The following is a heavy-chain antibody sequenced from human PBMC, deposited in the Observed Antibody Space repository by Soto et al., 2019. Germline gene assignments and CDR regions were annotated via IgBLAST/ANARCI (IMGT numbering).Heavy chain of an antibody. V-gene: IGHV1-69*06. CDR1: GGTFSSHG. CDR2: IMPTFGSP. D-gene: IGHD1-26*01. J-gene: IGHJ4*02. Sequence: QIQLLQSGPALQKPGSSVKVSCKASGGTFSSHGVAWVRQVPGQGLEWMGGIMPTFGSPTYAPKFQGRITISADKSTSTAYMELSSLRSEDTAVYYCASDRSAQYFDYWGQGTLVTVSS. CDR3: ASDRSAQYFDY.